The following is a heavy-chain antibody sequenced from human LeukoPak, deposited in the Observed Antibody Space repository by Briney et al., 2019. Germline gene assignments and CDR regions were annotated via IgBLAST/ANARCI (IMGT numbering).Heavy chain of an antibody. D-gene: IGHD1-26*01. CDR2: IYYSGST. CDR3: ARDLIVGATSFDY. Sequence: SETLSLTCTVSGGSISSSSYYWGWIRQPPGKGLGWIGSIYYSGSTYYNPSLKSRVTISVDTSKNQFSLKLSSVTAADTAVYYCARDLIVGATSFDYWGQGTLVTVSS. CDR1: GGSISSSSYY. V-gene: IGHV4-39*07. J-gene: IGHJ4*02.